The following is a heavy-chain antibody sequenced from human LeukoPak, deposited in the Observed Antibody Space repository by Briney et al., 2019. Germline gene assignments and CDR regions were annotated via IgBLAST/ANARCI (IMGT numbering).Heavy chain of an antibody. CDR2: ISGSGGST. CDR3: AKVVEHYDSSGYWMGFDAFDI. Sequence: PGGSLRLSCAASGFTFSSYAMSWVRQAPGKALEWVSAISGSGGSTYYADSVKGRFTISRDNSKNTLYLQMNSLRAEDTAVYYCAKVVEHYDSSGYWMGFDAFDIWGQGTMVTVSS. CDR1: GFTFSSYA. J-gene: IGHJ3*02. D-gene: IGHD3-22*01. V-gene: IGHV3-23*01.